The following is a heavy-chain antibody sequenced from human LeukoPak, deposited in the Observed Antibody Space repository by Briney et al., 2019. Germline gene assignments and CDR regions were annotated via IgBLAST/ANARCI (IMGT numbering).Heavy chain of an antibody. CDR2: IKQDGSEK. CDR3: ASWEGGHCSSTSCYMRNAFDI. CDR1: GFTFSSYW. Sequence: GGSLRLSCATSGFTFSSYWMSWVRQAPGKGLEWVANIKQDGSEKYYVDSVKGRFTISRDNAKNSLYLQMNSLRAEDTAVYYCASWEGGHCSSTSCYMRNAFDIWGQGTMVTVSS. J-gene: IGHJ3*02. D-gene: IGHD2-2*02. V-gene: IGHV3-7*01.